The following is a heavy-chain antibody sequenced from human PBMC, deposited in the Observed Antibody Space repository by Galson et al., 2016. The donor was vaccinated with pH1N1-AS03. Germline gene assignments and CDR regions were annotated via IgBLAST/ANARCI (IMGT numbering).Heavy chain of an antibody. CDR1: GGTFTSHA. V-gene: IGHV1-69*10. Sequence: SVKVSCKASGGTFTSHAVSWMRQAPGQGLEWMGGIIQSLGMTHYARDFKDRVTFTADESATTAYMELTSLRSEDTAVFYCARGGEFNYGTLDYWGQGSLVTVSS. CDR3: ARGGEFNYGTLDY. D-gene: IGHD1-7*01. CDR2: IIQSLGMT. J-gene: IGHJ4*02.